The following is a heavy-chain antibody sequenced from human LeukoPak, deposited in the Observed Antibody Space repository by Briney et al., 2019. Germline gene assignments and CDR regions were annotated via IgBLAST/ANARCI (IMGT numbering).Heavy chain of an antibody. CDR2: IYTSGST. V-gene: IGHV4-4*07. CDR3: ASTDLSIAARRVDY. CDR1: GGSFSSYY. D-gene: IGHD6-6*01. J-gene: IGHJ4*02. Sequence: SETLSLTCTVSGGSFSSYYWSWIRRPAGKGLEWFGRIYTSGSTNYNPSLKSRVTMSVDTSKNQFSLKLSSVTAADTAVYYCASTDLSIAARRVDYWGQGTLVTVSS.